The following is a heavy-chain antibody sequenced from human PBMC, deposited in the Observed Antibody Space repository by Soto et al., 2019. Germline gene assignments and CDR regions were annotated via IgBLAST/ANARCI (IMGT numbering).Heavy chain of an antibody. CDR1: GGAFSNDI. CDR3: ASRRDEARVGLYFDS. Sequence: SVKVSCKASGGAFSNDIFDWVRQAPGQGLEWMGGIIPMIGRPKYAQTFQDRITISADLSTGTAYMELTSLRFEDTAIYYCASRRDEARVGLYFDSWVEGTRVTGSS. J-gene: IGHJ4*02. V-gene: IGHV1-69*10. D-gene: IGHD1-26*01. CDR2: IIPMIGRP.